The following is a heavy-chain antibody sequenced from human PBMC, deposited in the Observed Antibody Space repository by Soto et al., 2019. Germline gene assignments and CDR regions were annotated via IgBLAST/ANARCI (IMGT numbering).Heavy chain of an antibody. CDR1: GDTFTTYY. D-gene: IGHD3-3*01. Sequence: ASVKVSFRAPGDTFTTYYLNCVHEAPGQVLEWMGVINPHGGSTKYAQKFQGRITMTRDTSRSTVYMELSSLRSDDTAIYYCARSSGGNFGIIIEGSNWFDPWGQGTLVTVSS. J-gene: IGHJ5*02. V-gene: IGHV1-46*01. CDR3: ARSSGGNFGIIIEGSNWFDP. CDR2: INPHGGST.